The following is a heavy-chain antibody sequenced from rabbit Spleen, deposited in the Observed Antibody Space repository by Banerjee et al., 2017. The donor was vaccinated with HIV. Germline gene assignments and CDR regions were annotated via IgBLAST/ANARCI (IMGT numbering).Heavy chain of an antibody. V-gene: IGHV1S45*01. Sequence: QEQRVGSGGGLVQPEGSLTLTCQASGFSSRSSYYMCWVRQAPGKGLEWIACVWTGSSGTTYYASWAKGRFTISKTSSTTVTLQMNSLTAADTATYFCVRSWDGVDYESGLWGPGTLVTVS. CDR2: VWTGSSGTT. J-gene: IGHJ4*01. D-gene: IGHD4-2*01. CDR1: GFSSRSSYY. CDR3: VRSWDGVDYESGL.